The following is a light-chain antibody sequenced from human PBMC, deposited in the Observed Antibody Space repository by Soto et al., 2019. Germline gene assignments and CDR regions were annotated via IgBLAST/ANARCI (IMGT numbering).Light chain of an antibody. CDR2: EVS. J-gene: IGLJ1*01. Sequence: QSALTQPASVSGSPGQSITISCTGTSSDVGSYNLVSWYQQHPGKAPKLVIFEVSKRPSGVSNRFSGSKSGNTASLTISGLQAEDEADYYYCSYAGRSTHVLGTGTKVTVL. V-gene: IGLV2-23*02. CDR1: SSDVGSYNL. CDR3: CSYAGRSTHV.